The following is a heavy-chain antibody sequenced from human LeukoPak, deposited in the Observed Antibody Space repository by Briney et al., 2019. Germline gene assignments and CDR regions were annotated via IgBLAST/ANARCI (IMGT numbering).Heavy chain of an antibody. V-gene: IGHV4-34*01. CDR3: ARGLGYCSSTSCYRGRANWFDP. D-gene: IGHD2-2*01. CDR1: GGSFSGYY. J-gene: IGHJ5*02. Sequence: PSETLSLTCAVYGGSFSGYYWSWIRQPPGKGLEWIGEINHSGSTNYNPSLKSRVTISVDTSKNQFSLKLSSVTAADTAVYYCARGLGYCSSTSCYRGRANWFDPWGQGTLVTVSS. CDR2: INHSGST.